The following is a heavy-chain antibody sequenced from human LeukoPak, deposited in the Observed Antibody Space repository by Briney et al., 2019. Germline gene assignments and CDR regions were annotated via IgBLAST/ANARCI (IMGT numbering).Heavy chain of an antibody. V-gene: IGHV3-53*05. CDR2: LYSDGNT. CDR1: GFTVITND. D-gene: IGHD1-26*01. Sequence: GGSLRLSCAASGFTVITNDMTWVRQAPGKGLEWVSVLYSDGNTKYADSVQGRFTISRDNSKNTLYLQMNSLRPEDTAVYYCAKGSSGNQFDPWGQGTLVTVSS. J-gene: IGHJ5*02. CDR3: AKGSSGNQFDP.